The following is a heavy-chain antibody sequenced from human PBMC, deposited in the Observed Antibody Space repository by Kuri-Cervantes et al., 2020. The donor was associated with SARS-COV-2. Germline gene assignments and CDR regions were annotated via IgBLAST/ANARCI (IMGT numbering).Heavy chain of an antibody. Sequence: GSLRPSCAVYGGSFSGYYWSWIRQPPGKGLEWIGEINHSGSTNYNPSLKSRVTISVDTSKNQFSLKLSSVTAADTAVYTCARAAGDQGEYYYYYYMDVWGKGTTFTVSS. CDR1: GGSFSGYY. CDR2: INHSGST. CDR3: ARAAGDQGEYYYYYYMDV. J-gene: IGHJ6*03. V-gene: IGHV4-34*01. D-gene: IGHD7-27*01.